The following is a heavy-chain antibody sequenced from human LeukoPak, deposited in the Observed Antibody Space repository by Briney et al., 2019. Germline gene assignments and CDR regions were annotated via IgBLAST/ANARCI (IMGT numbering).Heavy chain of an antibody. CDR1: GYTFTSYD. CDR2: MSPNSGDT. CDR3: ARGWLAETTVVTPYNY. D-gene: IGHD4-23*01. J-gene: IGHJ4*02. Sequence: ASVKVSCKASGYTFTSYDFNWVRQATGQRPEWMGSMSPNSGDTGYAQKFQGRVTITAVESMSTAYMELSSLRSEDTAVYYCARGWLAETTVVTPYNYWGQGTLVTVSS. V-gene: IGHV1-8*01.